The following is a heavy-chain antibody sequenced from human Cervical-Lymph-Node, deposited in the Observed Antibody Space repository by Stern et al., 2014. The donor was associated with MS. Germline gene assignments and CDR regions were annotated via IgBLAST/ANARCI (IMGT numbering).Heavy chain of an antibody. CDR2: ILPIFGSM. CDR1: GGNFKTYA. Sequence: VQLVESGAEVKKPGSSVRVSCRTSGGNFKTYAISWVRQAPGQGLEWVGAILPIFGSMNFAQKFRGRVTLTADESTTTVHMELSGLRSEDTAMYYCARDRSEWELLGALDYWGQGSLVTVSS. CDR3: ARDRSEWELLGALDY. J-gene: IGHJ4*02. V-gene: IGHV1-69*12. D-gene: IGHD1-26*01.